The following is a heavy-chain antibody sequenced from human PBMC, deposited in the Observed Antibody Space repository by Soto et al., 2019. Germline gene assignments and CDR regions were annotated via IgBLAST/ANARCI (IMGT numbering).Heavy chain of an antibody. CDR1: GFTFGYYE. J-gene: IGHJ4*02. V-gene: IGHV3-48*03. CDR3: VRRMASPDQ. CDR2: ITSGGRSI. Sequence: PGGSLRLSCTASGFTFGYYEMNWVRQAPGKGLEWVSYITSGGRSIYYADSVKGRFIISRDNAENSLYLQMNSLRPEDTAVYYCVRRMASPDQWGQGTLVTVSS. D-gene: IGHD2-15*01.